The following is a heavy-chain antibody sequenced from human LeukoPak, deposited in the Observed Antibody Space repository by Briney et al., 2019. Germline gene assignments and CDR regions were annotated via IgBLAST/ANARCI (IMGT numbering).Heavy chain of an antibody. CDR1: GFTFSSYA. D-gene: IGHD2-15*01. CDR2: MSSSDDGR. J-gene: IGHJ4*02. CDR3: AKAPVTSCRGAFCYPFDH. Sequence: GGSLRLSCAASGFTFSSYAMSWVRQAPGKGLEWVSAMSSSDDGRYYAASVRGRFTISRDTSRSTLYLQMNSLRAEDAAVYYCAKAPVTSCRGAFCYPFDHWGQGTLVTVSS. V-gene: IGHV3-23*01.